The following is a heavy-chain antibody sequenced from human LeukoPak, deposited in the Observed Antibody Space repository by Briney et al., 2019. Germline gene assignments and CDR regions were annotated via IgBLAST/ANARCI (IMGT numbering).Heavy chain of an antibody. J-gene: IGHJ4*02. V-gene: IGHV4-59*01. Sequence: SETLSLTCTVSGGSISSYYWSWIRQPPGKGLEWNGYIYYSGSTNYNPSLKSRVTISVDTSKNQFSLKLSSVTAADTAVYYCARVPKSGWYYFDYWGQGTLVTVSS. CDR1: GGSISSYY. CDR2: IYYSGST. D-gene: IGHD6-19*01. CDR3: ARVPKSGWYYFDY.